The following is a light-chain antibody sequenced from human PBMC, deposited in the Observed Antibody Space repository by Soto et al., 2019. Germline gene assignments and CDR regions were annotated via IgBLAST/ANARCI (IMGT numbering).Light chain of an antibody. V-gene: IGKV1-5*03. CDR3: QQYNS. CDR2: KAS. Sequence: DIQMTQSPSTLSASVGDRVTITCRASQSISSWLAWYQQKPGKAPKLLIYKASSLESGVPSRFSGSGSGTEFTLTISSPQPDYFATYYCQQYNSFGQGTKLEIK. J-gene: IGKJ2*01. CDR1: QSISSW.